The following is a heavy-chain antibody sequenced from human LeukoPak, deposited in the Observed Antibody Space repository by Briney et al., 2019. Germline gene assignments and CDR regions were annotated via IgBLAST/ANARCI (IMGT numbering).Heavy chain of an antibody. CDR1: GFTFSSYA. CDR2: LNDGGGTT. CDR3: AKRYYYDSGSPFDY. J-gene: IGHJ4*02. Sequence: GGSLRLSCAASGFTFSSYAMSWVRQAPGKGLEWVSALNDGGGTTYYADSVKGRFTISRDNSKNTLYLQMNSLRAEDTAVYYCAKRYYYDSGSPFDYWGLGTLVTVSS. V-gene: IGHV3-23*01. D-gene: IGHD3-10*01.